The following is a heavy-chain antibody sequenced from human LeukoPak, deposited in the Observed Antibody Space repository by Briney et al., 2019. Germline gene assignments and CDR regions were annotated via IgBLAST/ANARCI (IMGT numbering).Heavy chain of an antibody. Sequence: GASVKVSCKASGYTFTGYYMHWVRQAPGQALEWMGWINPNSGGTNYAQKFQGRVTMTRDTSISTAYMELSGLRSDDTAVYYCARDRVRGYSYGLSYWGQGTLVTVSS. J-gene: IGHJ4*02. CDR3: ARDRVRGYSYGLSY. D-gene: IGHD5-18*01. V-gene: IGHV1-2*02. CDR1: GYTFTGYY. CDR2: INPNSGGT.